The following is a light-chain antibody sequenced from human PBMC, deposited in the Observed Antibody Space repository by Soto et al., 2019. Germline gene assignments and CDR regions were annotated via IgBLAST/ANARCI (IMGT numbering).Light chain of an antibody. V-gene: IGKV3-15*01. CDR2: GAS. CDR1: QSVSSN. CDR3: QQYNNSPPDRT. Sequence: EIVMTQSPATLSVSPGERATLSCRASQSVSSNLAWYQQKPGQAPRLLIYGASTRATGIPARFSGSGSGTEFTLTISSLQSEDFAIYFCQQYNNSPPDRTFSQGTKVEIK. J-gene: IGKJ1*01.